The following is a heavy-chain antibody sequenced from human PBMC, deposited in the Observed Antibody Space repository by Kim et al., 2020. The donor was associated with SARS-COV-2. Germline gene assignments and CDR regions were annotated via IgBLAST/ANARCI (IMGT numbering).Heavy chain of an antibody. CDR3: ARGAHRQYYYDSSGYYYNHFDY. J-gene: IGHJ4*02. CDR1: GFTFSSYD. V-gene: IGHV3-13*04. CDR2: IGTAGDT. Sequence: GGSLRLSCAASGFTFSSYDMHWVRQATGKGLEWVSAIGTAGDTYYPGSVKGRFTISRENAKNSLYLQMNSLRAGDTAVYYCARGAHRQYYYDSSGYYYNHFDYWGQGTLVTVSS. D-gene: IGHD3-22*01.